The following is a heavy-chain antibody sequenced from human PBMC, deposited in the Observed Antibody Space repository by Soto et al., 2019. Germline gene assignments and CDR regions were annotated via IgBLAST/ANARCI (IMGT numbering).Heavy chain of an antibody. CDR1: GFTFITYR. CDR3: VRASYYYDGREFFDF. J-gene: IGHJ4*02. CDR2: ISGTITDI. Sequence: PGGSLRLSCTASGFTFITYRMNWVRQAPGKGLEWVSSISGTITDISFSDSLKGRFTISRDNANNAVYLHMNNLRVEDSAVYFCVRASYYYDGREFFDFWGQGVPVTVSS. V-gene: IGHV3-21*01. D-gene: IGHD3-16*01.